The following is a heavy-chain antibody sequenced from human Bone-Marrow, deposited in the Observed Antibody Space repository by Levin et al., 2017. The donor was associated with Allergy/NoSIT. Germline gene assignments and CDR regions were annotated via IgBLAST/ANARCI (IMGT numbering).Heavy chain of an antibody. CDR1: GGTFSSYT. CDR2: IIPILGIA. Sequence: AASVKVSCKASGGTFSSYTISWVRQAPGQGLEWMGRIIPILGIANYAQKFQGRVTITADKSTSTAYMELSSLRSEDTAVYYCARERDPVHFDWYLVGVNWFDPWGQGALVTVSS. J-gene: IGHJ5*02. D-gene: IGHD3-9*01. V-gene: IGHV1-69*04. CDR3: ARERDPVHFDWYLVGVNWFDP.